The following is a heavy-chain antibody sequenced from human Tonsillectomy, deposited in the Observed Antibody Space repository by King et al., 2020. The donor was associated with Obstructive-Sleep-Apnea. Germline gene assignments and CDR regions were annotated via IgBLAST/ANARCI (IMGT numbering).Heavy chain of an antibody. D-gene: IGHD2-8*01. CDR3: ASSGVPDH. V-gene: IGHV3-30*04. Sequence: QLVQSGGGVVQPGRSLRLSCAASGFTFSSYAMHWVRQAPGKGLEWVAVISYDGSNKYYADSVKGRFTISRDNSKNTLYLQMNSLRAEDTAVYYCASSGVPDHWGQGTLVTVSS. J-gene: IGHJ4*02. CDR2: ISYDGSNK. CDR1: GFTFSSYA.